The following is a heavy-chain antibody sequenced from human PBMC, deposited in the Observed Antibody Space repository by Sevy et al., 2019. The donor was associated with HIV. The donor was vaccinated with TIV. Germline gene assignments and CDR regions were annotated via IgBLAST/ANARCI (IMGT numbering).Heavy chain of an antibody. CDR1: GFTFRNFW. Sequence: GGSLGLSCAVSGFTFRNFWMSWVRQAPGKGLEWVANIRQDGSEKYYVDSVRGRFTISRDNAKNSLFLQLNSLRADDTAIYYCAKSYFGSGTSYGMDLWGRGTTVTVSS. CDR2: IRQDGSEK. D-gene: IGHD3-10*01. CDR3: AKSYFGSGTSYGMDL. J-gene: IGHJ6*02. V-gene: IGHV3-7*01.